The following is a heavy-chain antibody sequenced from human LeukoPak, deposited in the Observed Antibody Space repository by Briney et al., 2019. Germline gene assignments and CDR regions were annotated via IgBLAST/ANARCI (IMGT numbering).Heavy chain of an antibody. J-gene: IGHJ5*02. CDR3: ARSPNCGGDCS. Sequence: GGSLRLSCAVSGFTFSSYWMHWVRQAPGKGLVWVSRINSDGSSTTYADSVKGRFTISRDNAKNILYLQMNSLRAEDTAVYYCARSPNCGGDCSWGQGAPVTVSS. CDR2: INSDGSST. D-gene: IGHD2-21*02. CDR1: GFTFSSYW. V-gene: IGHV3-74*03.